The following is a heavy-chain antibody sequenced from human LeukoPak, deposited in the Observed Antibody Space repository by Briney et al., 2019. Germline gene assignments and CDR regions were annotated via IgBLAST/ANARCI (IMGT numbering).Heavy chain of an antibody. J-gene: IGHJ4*02. D-gene: IGHD4-11*01. Sequence: GGSLRLSCAASGFTFSDYGMHWVRQAPGKGLEWVAVISYDGSNKYYADSVKGRFTISRDNSKNTLYLQMNSLRAEDTAVYYCARARPTTVTDVLFDYWGQGTLVTVSS. CDR3: ARARPTTVTDVLFDY. CDR2: ISYDGSNK. CDR1: GFTFSDYG. V-gene: IGHV3-30*03.